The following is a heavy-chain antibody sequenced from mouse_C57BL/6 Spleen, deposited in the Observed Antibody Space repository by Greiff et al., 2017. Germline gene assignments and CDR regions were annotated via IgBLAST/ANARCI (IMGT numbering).Heavy chain of an antibody. D-gene: IGHD1-1*01. CDR2: IYPGDGDT. CDR1: GYAFSSSW. CDR3: AKYYGSSGYFDY. V-gene: IGHV1-82*01. Sequence: QVPLKESGPELVKPGASVKISCKASGYAFSSSWMNWVKQRPGKGLAWIGRIYPGDGDTNYNGKFKGKATLTADKSSSTAYMQLSSLTSEDSAVYFCAKYYGSSGYFDYWGQGTTLTVSS. J-gene: IGHJ2*01.